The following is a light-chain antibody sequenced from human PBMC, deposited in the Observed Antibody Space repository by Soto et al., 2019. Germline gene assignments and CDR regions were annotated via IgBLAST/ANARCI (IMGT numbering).Light chain of an antibody. Sequence: QSALTQPPSASGSPGQSVTISCTGTSSDVGGYNYVSWYQQYPGKVPKLMVYEVNNRPSGVPDRFSSSKSGNTASLTVSGLQAEDEADYYCTSYAGGNNVFGTGTKVTVL. CDR3: TSYAGGNNV. CDR2: EVN. J-gene: IGLJ1*01. CDR1: SSDVGGYNY. V-gene: IGLV2-8*01.